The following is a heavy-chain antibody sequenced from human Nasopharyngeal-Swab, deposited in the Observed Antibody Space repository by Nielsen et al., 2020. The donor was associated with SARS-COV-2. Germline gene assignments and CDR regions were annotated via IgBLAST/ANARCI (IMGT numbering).Heavy chain of an antibody. Sequence: GESLKISCAASGFTSSSYWMHWVRQDPGKGLVWVSRVNNDGSNTNYADSVKGRFTISRDNAKNTLYLQMNSLRAEDTALYYCARELNGYFDLWGRGTPVAVSS. V-gene: IGHV3-74*01. CDR2: VNNDGSNT. J-gene: IGHJ2*01. CDR3: ARELNGYFDL. CDR1: GFTSSSYW.